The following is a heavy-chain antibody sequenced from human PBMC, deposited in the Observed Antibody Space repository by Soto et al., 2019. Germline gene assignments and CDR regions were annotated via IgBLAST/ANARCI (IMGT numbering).Heavy chain of an antibody. CDR3: ARSARGYSYGYYYYYGMDV. D-gene: IGHD5-18*01. Sequence: QVQLQQWGAGLLKPSETLSLTCAVYGGSFSGYYWSWIRQPPGKGLEWIGEINHSGSTNYNPSLKSRVTISVDTSKNLFSLKLSAVTAADTAVYYCARSARGYSYGYYYYYGMDVWGQGTTVTVSS. CDR2: INHSGST. CDR1: GGSFSGYY. V-gene: IGHV4-34*01. J-gene: IGHJ6*02.